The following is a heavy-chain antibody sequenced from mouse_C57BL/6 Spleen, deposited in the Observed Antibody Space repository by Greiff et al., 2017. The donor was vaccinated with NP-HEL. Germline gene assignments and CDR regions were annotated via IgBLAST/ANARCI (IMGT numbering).Heavy chain of an antibody. CDR2: IYPGDGGT. CDR3: ARLAHNYDQYYFDY. D-gene: IGHD2-4*01. CDR1: GYAFSSYW. V-gene: IGHV1-80*01. Sequence: VQLQQSGAELVKPGASVKISCKASGYAFSSYWMNWVKQRPGKGLEWIGQIYPGDGGTNYNGKFKGKATLTADKSSSTAYMQLSSLTSEDSAVYVCARLAHNYDQYYFDYWGQGTTVTVSS. J-gene: IGHJ2*01.